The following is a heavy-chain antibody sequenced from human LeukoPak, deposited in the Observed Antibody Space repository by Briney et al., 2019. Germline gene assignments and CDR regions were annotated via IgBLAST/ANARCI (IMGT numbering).Heavy chain of an antibody. V-gene: IGHV3-11*01. D-gene: IGHD5-18*01. CDR2: TSGGADTI. J-gene: IGHJ5*02. Sequence: GGSLSRSCAASGFTFSDYYMNWIRQTPGKGLEGIAHTSGGADTIEYTEPMKGRFTISRDNAKNSLFLQMDSLRVEDTAIYYCAREMNTAMINLDAWGQGTPVTVSS. CDR1: GFTFSDYY. CDR3: AREMNTAMINLDA.